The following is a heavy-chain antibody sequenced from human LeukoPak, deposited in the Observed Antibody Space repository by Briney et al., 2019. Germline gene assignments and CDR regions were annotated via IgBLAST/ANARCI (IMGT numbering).Heavy chain of an antibody. J-gene: IGHJ1*01. CDR1: TFSSYW. D-gene: IGHD2-15*01. Sequence: TFSSYWMSWIRQPPGKGVEWIDSSYYTGSAYYNPSLKSRVTISVDTSKNQFSLKLSSVTAADTAVYYCARGDGRVSDCSGGSCYSEYFQHWGQGTLVTVSS. V-gene: IGHV4-39*07. CDR2: SYYTGSA. CDR3: ARGDGRVSDCSGGSCYSEYFQH.